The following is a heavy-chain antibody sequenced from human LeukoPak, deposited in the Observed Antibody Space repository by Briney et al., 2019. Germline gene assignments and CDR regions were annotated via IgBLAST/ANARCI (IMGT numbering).Heavy chain of an antibody. D-gene: IGHD1-1*01. V-gene: IGHV3-48*04. CDR3: ARDHNFAFDN. CDR1: GFPFIDYS. J-gene: IGHJ4*02. CDR2: IGIDSGNT. Sequence: GGSLRLSCAASGFPFIDYSMNWVRQAPGKGLEWISYIGIDSGNTKYADSVKGRFTISADSAKNTLYLQMNSLRVEDTAVYYCARDHNFAFDNWGQGTLVTVSS.